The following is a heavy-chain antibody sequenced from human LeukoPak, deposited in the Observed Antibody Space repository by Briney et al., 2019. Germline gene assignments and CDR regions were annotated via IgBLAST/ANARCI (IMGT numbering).Heavy chain of an antibody. CDR3: AKDRDTDFDY. Sequence: GGSLRLSCSASGFTFTTYGMNWVRQAPGKGLEWVSAISGSGGSTYYADSVKGRFTISRDNSKNTLYLQMNSLRAEDTAVYYCAKDRDTDFDYWGQGTLVTVSS. J-gene: IGHJ4*02. CDR1: GFTFTTYG. CDR2: ISGSGGST. V-gene: IGHV3-23*01.